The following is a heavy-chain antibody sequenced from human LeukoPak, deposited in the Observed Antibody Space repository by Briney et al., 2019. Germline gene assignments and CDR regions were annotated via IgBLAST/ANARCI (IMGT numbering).Heavy chain of an antibody. CDR1: GFTFTDYW. Sequence: PGGSLRLSCAASGFTFTDYWMHWVRQRPGEGLVWVSHISTDGGRTNYADSVKGRFTTSRDNTKNTVYLQMSSLRAEDMAVYYCSPGFAFDVWGQGTMVTVSS. J-gene: IGHJ3*01. D-gene: IGHD2-15*01. V-gene: IGHV3-74*01. CDR2: ISTDGGRT. CDR3: SPGFAFDV.